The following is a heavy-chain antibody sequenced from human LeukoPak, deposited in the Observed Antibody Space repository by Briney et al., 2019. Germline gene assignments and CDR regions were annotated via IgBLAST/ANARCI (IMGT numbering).Heavy chain of an antibody. V-gene: IGHV3-23*01. Sequence: GGSLRLSCAASGFTFSSYAMSWVRQAPGKGLEWVSAISCSGGSTYYADSVKGRFTISRGNSKNTLYLQMNSLRAEDTAVYYCASFFTRITMIVVVTNYWGQGTLVTVSS. J-gene: IGHJ4*02. CDR2: ISCSGGST. D-gene: IGHD3-22*01. CDR3: ASFFTRITMIVVVTNY. CDR1: GFTFSSYA.